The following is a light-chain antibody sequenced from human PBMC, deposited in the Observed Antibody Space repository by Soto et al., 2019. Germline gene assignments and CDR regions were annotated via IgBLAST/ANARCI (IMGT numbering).Light chain of an antibody. CDR3: QQSFSPLWT. CDR1: QSISNY. Sequence: DIQMTQSPSSLSASVGDRVTITCRASQSISNYLNWYQQEPGKAPKLLIYAASSMQSGVPSRFSGSGSETDFTLTISSLQPDDSATYYCQQSFSPLWTFGQGTKVEV. V-gene: IGKV1-39*01. J-gene: IGKJ1*01. CDR2: AAS.